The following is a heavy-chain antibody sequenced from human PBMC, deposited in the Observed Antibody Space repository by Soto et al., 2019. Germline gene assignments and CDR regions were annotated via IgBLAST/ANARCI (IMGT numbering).Heavy chain of an antibody. D-gene: IGHD3-10*01. CDR3: ARHQDDVTYYYGSGPFDP. V-gene: IGHV4-39*01. J-gene: IGHJ5*02. CDR1: GGSISSSSYY. Sequence: SETLSLTCTVSGGSISSSSYYWGWIRQPPGKGLEWIGSIYYSGSTYYNPSLKSRVTISVDTSKNQFSLKLSSVTAADTAVYYCARHQDDVTYYYGSGPFDPWGQGTLVTVSS. CDR2: IYYSGST.